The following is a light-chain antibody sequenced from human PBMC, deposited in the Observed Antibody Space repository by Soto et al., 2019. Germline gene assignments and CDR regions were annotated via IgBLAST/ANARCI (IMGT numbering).Light chain of an antibody. V-gene: IGLV2-14*01. J-gene: IGLJ2*01. Sequence: QSALSQPASVSGSPGQSITISCTGTSSDIGRYNYVSWYQQHPGMAPKLLIYEVSDRPSGVSNRFSGSKSGNTASLTISGLQAEDEADYFCTSYTTTSAVIFGGGTKLTVL. CDR1: SSDIGRYNY. CDR2: EVS. CDR3: TSYTTTSAVI.